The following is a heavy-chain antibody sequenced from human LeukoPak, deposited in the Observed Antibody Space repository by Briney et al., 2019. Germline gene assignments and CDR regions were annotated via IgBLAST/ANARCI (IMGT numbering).Heavy chain of an antibody. CDR3: ARVLGSGYSDY. J-gene: IGHJ4*02. CDR2: SYYNGNT. Sequence: SETLSLTCTVSGGSITNYYWSWIRQPPGKGLEWIGFSYYNGNTNYNPSLKSRVTISVDMSKNQFSLKLSSVTAADTAVYYCARVLGSGYSDYWGQGTLVTVSS. V-gene: IGHV4-59*01. CDR1: GGSITNYY. D-gene: IGHD3-22*01.